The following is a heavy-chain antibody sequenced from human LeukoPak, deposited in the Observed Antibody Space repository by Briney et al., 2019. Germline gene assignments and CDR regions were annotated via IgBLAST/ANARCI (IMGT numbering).Heavy chain of an antibody. Sequence: GGSLRLSCAASGFTFSSYAMHWVRQAPGKGLEYVSAISSDGGSTHYANSVKGRFTIFRDNSKNTLYLQMGSLRDEDMAVYYCARSGYCSGGSCYVDYWGQGALVTVSS. J-gene: IGHJ4*02. D-gene: IGHD2-15*01. V-gene: IGHV3-64*01. CDR2: ISSDGGST. CDR1: GFTFSSYA. CDR3: ARSGYCSGGSCYVDY.